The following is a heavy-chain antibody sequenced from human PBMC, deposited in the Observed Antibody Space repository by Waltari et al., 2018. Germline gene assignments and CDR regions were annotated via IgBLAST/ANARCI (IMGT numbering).Heavy chain of an antibody. CDR3: ARWGDNASGRIRAFNV. V-gene: IGHV4-59*08. CDR1: GGSISSTA. Sequence: QVQLQESGPGLVKPSETLSLTCRVSGGSISSTAWNWIRQPPGRGLEWVGYIPDSGNTKYNPALESRVTISGDTSKNQVSLRLSLVTAADTAVYFCARWGDNASGRIRAFNVWGQGTVVTVSS. CDR2: IPDSGNT. J-gene: IGHJ3*01. D-gene: IGHD3-10*01.